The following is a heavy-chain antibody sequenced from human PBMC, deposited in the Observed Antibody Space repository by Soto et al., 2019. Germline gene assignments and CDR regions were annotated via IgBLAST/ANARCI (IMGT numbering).Heavy chain of an antibody. CDR1: GYTFTSYC. Sequence: GASVKVSCKASGYTFTSYCISWVRQAPGQGLEWMGWISSYNGNTNYAQKVQGRVTMTTDKSTSTTYMELRSLRSDDTAVYYCARGPRYCSSTSPFSGVTWFDTSGQGTLVTAPQ. J-gene: IGHJ5*02. CDR3: ARGPRYCSSTSPFSGVTWFDT. D-gene: IGHD2-2*01. V-gene: IGHV1-18*04. CDR2: ISSYNGNT.